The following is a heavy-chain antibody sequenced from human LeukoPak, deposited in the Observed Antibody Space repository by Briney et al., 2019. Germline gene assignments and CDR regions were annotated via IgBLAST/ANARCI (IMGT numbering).Heavy chain of an antibody. J-gene: IGHJ4*02. Sequence: GGSLRLSCAASGFTFTSYAMSWVRRAPGEGLEWVSAISGSGGSTSYADSVKGRFTISRDNSKNPLFLQMSSLRAEDTAVYYCATEYYDILTGYFDYWGQGTLVTVSS. D-gene: IGHD3-9*01. CDR1: GFTFTSYA. CDR2: ISGSGGST. V-gene: IGHV3-23*01. CDR3: ATEYYDILTGYFDY.